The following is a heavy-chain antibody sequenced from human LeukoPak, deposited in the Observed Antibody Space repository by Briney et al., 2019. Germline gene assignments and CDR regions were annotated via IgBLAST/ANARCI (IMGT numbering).Heavy chain of an antibody. CDR1: GFTFSSYA. V-gene: IGHV3-30*14. J-gene: IGHJ4*02. CDR3: ARDRGIYSGSYLFDY. CDR2: ISYDGSNK. D-gene: IGHD1-26*01. Sequence: GGSLRLSCAASGFTFSSYAMHWVRQAPGKGLEWVAVISYDGSNKYYADSVKGRFTISRDNSKNTLYLQMGSLRAEDMAVYYCARDRGIYSGSYLFDYWGQGTLVTVSS.